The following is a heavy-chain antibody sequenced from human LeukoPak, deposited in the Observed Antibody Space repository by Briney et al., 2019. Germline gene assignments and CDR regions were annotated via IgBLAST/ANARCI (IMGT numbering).Heavy chain of an antibody. CDR1: GFTFSSYA. Sequence: PGGSLRLSCEVSGFTFSSYAMNWVRQAPGKGLEWVGRIRNKAKSYTTEYAASVKGRFTISRDDSKNSLYLQMNSLKTEDTAVYYCARVGDYYDSNGYSVDAFDIWGQGTMVTVSS. D-gene: IGHD3-22*01. J-gene: IGHJ3*02. CDR3: ARVGDYYDSNGYSVDAFDI. V-gene: IGHV3-72*01. CDR2: IRNKAKSYTT.